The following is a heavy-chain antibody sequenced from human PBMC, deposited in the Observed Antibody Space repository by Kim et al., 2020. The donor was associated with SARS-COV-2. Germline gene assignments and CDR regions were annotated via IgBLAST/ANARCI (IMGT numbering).Heavy chain of an antibody. CDR3: ARAPAAIRIAVAGTGWFDP. CDR2: INAGNGNT. Sequence: ASVKVSCKASGYTFTSYAMHWVRQAPGQRLEWMGWINAGNGNTKYSQKFQGRVTITRDTSASTAYMELSSLRSEDTAVYYCARAPAAIRIAVAGTGWFDPWGQGTLVTVSS. D-gene: IGHD6-19*01. J-gene: IGHJ5*02. CDR1: GYTFTSYA. V-gene: IGHV1-3*01.